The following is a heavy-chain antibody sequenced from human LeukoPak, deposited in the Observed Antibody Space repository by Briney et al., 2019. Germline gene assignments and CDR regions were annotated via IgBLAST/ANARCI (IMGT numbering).Heavy chain of an antibody. J-gene: IGHJ1*01. CDR2: IYYSGST. CDR1: GGSISSGGYY. V-gene: IGHV4-31*03. CDR3: ASEGIGTPFQH. D-gene: IGHD2-15*01. Sequence: SETLSLTFTVSGGSISSGGYYWSWIRQHPGKGLEWIGYIYYSGSTYYNPSLKSRVTISVDTSKNQFSLKLSSVTAADTAVYYCASEGIGTPFQHWGQGTLVTVSS.